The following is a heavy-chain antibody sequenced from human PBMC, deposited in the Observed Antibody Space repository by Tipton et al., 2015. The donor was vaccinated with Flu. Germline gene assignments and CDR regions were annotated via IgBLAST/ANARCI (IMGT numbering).Heavy chain of an antibody. CDR3: AKVGDSSVSYGLDT. D-gene: IGHD3-22*01. V-gene: IGHV4-39*07. Sequence: TLSLTCTVSGGSISSSSHYWGWIRQAPGRGLEWVGSIYYTGYPYYNSSLKSRLAMSIDTSKKQFSLRLSSVTAADTATYYCAKVGDSSVSYGLDTWGPGTLVTVSS. CDR1: GGSISSSSHY. CDR2: IYYTGYP. J-gene: IGHJ5*02.